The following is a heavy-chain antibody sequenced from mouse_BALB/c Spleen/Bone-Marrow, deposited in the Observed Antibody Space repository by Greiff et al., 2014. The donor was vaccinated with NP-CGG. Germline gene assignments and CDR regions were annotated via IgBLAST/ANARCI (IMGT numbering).Heavy chain of an antibody. D-gene: IGHD1-2*01. V-gene: IGHV1S56*01. CDR2: IYPGNVNT. CDR3: ARRVHYYDFYFDY. J-gene: IGHJ2*01. Sequence: QVQLQQSGPELVKPGASVRISCKASGYTFTSYYIHWVKQRPGQGLEWIGWIYPGNVNTKYNEKFKGKATLTADKSSSTAYMQLSSLTSEDSAVYFCARRVHYYDFYFDYWGQGTTLTVSS. CDR1: GYTFTSYY.